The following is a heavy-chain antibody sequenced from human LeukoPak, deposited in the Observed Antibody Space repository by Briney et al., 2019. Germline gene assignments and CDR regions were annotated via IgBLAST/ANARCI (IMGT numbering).Heavy chain of an antibody. D-gene: IGHD2-2*01. CDR2: ISGSGGST. V-gene: IGHV3-23*01. J-gene: IGHJ4*02. CDR1: GFTFSSYA. Sequence: GGSLRLSCAASGFTFSSYAMSWVRQAPGKGLEWVSAISGSGGSTYYADSVKGRFTISRDNSKNTLYLQMNSLRAEDTAVYYCAKARRIVVVPAAMGDWGQGTLVTVSS. CDR3: AKARRIVVVPAAMGD.